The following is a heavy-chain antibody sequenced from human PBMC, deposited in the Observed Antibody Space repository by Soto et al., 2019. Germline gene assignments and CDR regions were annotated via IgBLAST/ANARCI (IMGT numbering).Heavy chain of an antibody. CDR1: GDSFSRYW. J-gene: IGHJ3*02. Sequence: PGGAPRIYSEGSGDSFSRYWIGWVRQMPGKGLEWMGIIYPGDSDTRYSPSFQGQVTISADKSISTAYLQWSSLKASDTAMYYCARHQSRGLDAAFDIWGQGTMVTVSS. D-gene: IGHD6-19*01. V-gene: IGHV5-51*01. CDR3: ARHQSRGLDAAFDI. CDR2: IYPGDSDT.